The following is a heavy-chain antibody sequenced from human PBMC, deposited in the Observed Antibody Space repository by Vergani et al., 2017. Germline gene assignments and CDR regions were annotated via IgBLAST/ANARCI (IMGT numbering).Heavy chain of an antibody. Sequence: EVQLVESGGGLVQPGGSLRLSCAASGFTFSSYSMNWVRQAPGKGLEWVGRIKSKTDGGTTDYAAPVKGRFTISRDDSKNTLYLQMNSLKTEDTAVYYCTTVEAPYVSSATYDFWSGYYTTFDYWGQGTLVTVSS. CDR2: IKSKTDGGTT. D-gene: IGHD3-3*01. CDR3: TTVEAPYVSSATYDFWSGYYTTFDY. V-gene: IGHV3-15*01. CDR1: GFTFSSYS. J-gene: IGHJ4*02.